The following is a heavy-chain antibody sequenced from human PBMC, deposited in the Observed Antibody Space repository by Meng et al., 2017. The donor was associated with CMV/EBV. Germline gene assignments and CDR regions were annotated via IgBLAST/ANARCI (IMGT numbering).Heavy chain of an antibody. J-gene: IGHJ3*02. D-gene: IGHD1-26*01. CDR2: IYYNGST. Sequence: SCTVSGGSISSYYWSWIRQPPGKGLEWIGYIYYNGSTNYNPSLKSRVTISVDTSKNQFSLKLSSVTAADTAVYYCARAGGAFDIWGQGTMVTVSS. CDR1: GGSISSYY. V-gene: IGHV4-59*01. CDR3: ARAGGAFDI.